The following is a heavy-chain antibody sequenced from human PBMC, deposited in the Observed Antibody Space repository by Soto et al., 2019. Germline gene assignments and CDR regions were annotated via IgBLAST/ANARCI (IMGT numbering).Heavy chain of an antibody. CDR1: GYTCTSYG. CDR2: INAGNGNT. Sequence: APLKVDGKASGYTCTSYGMHWVRKNPGQRLEWMGWINAGNGNTKYSQKFQGRVTITRDTSASTAYMELSSLRSEDTAVYYCAGDGYYYDSSGYYYDYYGMDVWGQGTTVTVSS. J-gene: IGHJ6*02. D-gene: IGHD3-22*01. CDR3: AGDGYYYDSSGYYYDYYGMDV. V-gene: IGHV1-3*01.